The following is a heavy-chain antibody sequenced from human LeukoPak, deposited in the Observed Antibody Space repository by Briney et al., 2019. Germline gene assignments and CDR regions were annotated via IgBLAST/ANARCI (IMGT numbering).Heavy chain of an antibody. J-gene: IGHJ4*02. V-gene: IGHV1-69*13. CDR1: GYTFTSYG. D-gene: IGHD5-18*01. CDR2: IIPIFGTA. Sequence: ASVKVSCKASGYTFTSYGISWVRQAPGQGLEWMGGIIPIFGTANYAQKFQGRVTITADESTSTAYMELSSLRSEDTAVYYCARPTSTGYSYGYGYWGQGTLVTVSS. CDR3: ARPTSTGYSYGYGY.